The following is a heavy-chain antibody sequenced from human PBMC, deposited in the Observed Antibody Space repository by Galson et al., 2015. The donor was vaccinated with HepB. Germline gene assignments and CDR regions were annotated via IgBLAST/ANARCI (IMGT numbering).Heavy chain of an antibody. CDR2: IYWDDDQ. V-gene: IGHV2-5*02. J-gene: IGHJ3*02. D-gene: IGHD2-8*01. Sequence: PALVKPTQTLTLTCTFSGFSLHNYGMGVGWTRQPPGKALEWLALIYWDDDQRYSPSLKNRLTITTDTSRKQVVLTLANVDPVDTGTYFCARTYCTTRNCYSASGNDGFDTWGQGTMVAVSS. CDR3: ARTYCTTRNCYSASGNDGFDT. CDR1: GFSLHNYGMG.